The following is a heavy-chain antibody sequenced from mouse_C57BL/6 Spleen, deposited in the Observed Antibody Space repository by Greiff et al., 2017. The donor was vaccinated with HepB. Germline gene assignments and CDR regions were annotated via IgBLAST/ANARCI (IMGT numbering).Heavy chain of an antibody. Sequence: VQLQQSGPELVKPGASVKISCKASGYAFSSSWMNWVKQRPGKGLEWIGRIYPGDGDTNYNGKFKGKATLTADKSSSTAYMQLSSLTSEDSAVYFCARGGDGYYVTYFDYWGQGTTLTVSS. V-gene: IGHV1-82*01. CDR2: IYPGDGDT. D-gene: IGHD2-3*01. CDR1: GYAFSSSW. J-gene: IGHJ2*01. CDR3: ARGGDGYYVTYFDY.